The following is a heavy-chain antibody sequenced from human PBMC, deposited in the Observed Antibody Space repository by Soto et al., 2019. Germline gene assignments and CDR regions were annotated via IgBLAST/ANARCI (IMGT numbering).Heavy chain of an antibody. CDR2: ISSSSSYI. D-gene: IGHD3-10*01. CDR1: GFTFSSYS. Sequence: GGSLRLSCAASGFTFSSYSMNWVRQAPGKGLEWVSSISSSSSYIYYADSVKGRFTISRDNAKNSLYLQMNSLRAEDTAVYYCARDPYLGYGSGSYYNRDAFDIWGQGTMVTVSS. J-gene: IGHJ3*02. CDR3: ARDPYLGYGSGSYYNRDAFDI. V-gene: IGHV3-21*01.